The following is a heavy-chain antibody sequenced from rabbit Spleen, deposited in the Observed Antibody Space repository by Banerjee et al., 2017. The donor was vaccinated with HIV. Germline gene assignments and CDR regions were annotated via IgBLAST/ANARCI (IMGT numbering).Heavy chain of an antibody. CDR3: ARGPPYAGYATYGYVYLNL. J-gene: IGHJ4*01. CDR1: GFDVSSYY. Sequence: QLKESGGGLVQPGGSLKVSCKASGFDVSSYYMSWVRQAPGKGLEWIGYFDPVFGSTDYGRWVNGHFPISSHNVQNTLYLQLNSLTAADTATYVCARGPPYAGYATYGYVYLNLWGPGTLVSVS. CDR2: FDPVFGST. V-gene: IGHV1S7*01. D-gene: IGHD6-1*01.